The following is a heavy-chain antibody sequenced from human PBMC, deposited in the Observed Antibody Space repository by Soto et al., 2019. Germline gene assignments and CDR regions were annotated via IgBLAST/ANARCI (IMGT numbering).Heavy chain of an antibody. CDR1: GYSFTSYW. D-gene: IGHD3-22*01. J-gene: IGHJ3*02. Sequence: GESLKISCKGSGYSFTSYWIGWVRQMPGKGLEWMGIIYPGDSDTRYSPSFQGQVTISADKSISTAYLQWSSLKASDTAMYYCARYLQPYYYDSSGYYLSDAFDIWGQGTMVTVS. CDR2: IYPGDSDT. V-gene: IGHV5-51*01. CDR3: ARYLQPYYYDSSGYYLSDAFDI.